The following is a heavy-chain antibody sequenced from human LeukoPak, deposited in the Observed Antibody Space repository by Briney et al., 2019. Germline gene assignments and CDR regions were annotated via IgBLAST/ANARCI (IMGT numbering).Heavy chain of an antibody. CDR1: GDSVSSNSAA. Sequence: SQTLSLTCAISGDSVSSNSAAWSWIRQSPSRGLEWLGRTYYRSKWYNDYAVSVKSRITINPDTSKNQFSLQLNSVTPEDTAVYYCAREDSSGYLHRSGGAFDIWGQGTMVTVSS. CDR3: AREDSSGYLHRSGGAFDI. D-gene: IGHD3-22*01. V-gene: IGHV6-1*01. J-gene: IGHJ3*02. CDR2: TYYRSKWYN.